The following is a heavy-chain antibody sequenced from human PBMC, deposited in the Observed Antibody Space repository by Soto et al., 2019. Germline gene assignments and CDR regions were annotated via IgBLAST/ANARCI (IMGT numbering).Heavy chain of an antibody. D-gene: IGHD3-10*01. CDR3: AREREQGFGELSTLGGD. J-gene: IGHJ4*02. CDR1: GFTFSRYG. CDR2: IWYDGSNK. Sequence: QVQLVESGGGLVQPGRSLRLSCAASGFTFSRYGMHWGRQAPGKGLEWVAVIWYDGSNKYYADSVKGRFTISRDNSKNTLYLQMNSLRAEDTAVYYCAREREQGFGELSTLGGDWGQGTLVTVSS. V-gene: IGHV3-33*01.